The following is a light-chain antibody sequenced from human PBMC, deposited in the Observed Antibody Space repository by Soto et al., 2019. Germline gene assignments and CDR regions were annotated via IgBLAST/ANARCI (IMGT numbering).Light chain of an antibody. Sequence: EIVLTQSPGTLSLSPGERATLSCRASQSVSSSYLAWYQQKPGQAPMLLIYGASSRATGIPDRFSGSGSGTDFTLXXSRXXPEXFAVYYCQQYGSSPPWTFGQGTKVEIK. V-gene: IGKV3-20*01. J-gene: IGKJ1*01. CDR1: QSVSSSY. CDR2: GAS. CDR3: QQYGSSPPWT.